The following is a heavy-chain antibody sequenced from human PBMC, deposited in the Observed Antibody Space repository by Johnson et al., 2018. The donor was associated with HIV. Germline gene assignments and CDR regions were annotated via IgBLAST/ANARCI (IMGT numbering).Heavy chain of an antibody. CDR3: AKRGESVAFDI. J-gene: IGHJ3*02. CDR1: GFTFSDYY. Sequence: QVQLVESGGGLVQPGGSLRLSCAASGFTFSDYYMSWICQAPGKGLEWVADIRCGGSTIYYADSVKGRFTISRDNSKNTLYLQMKSLRAEDTAVYYCAKRGESVAFDIWGQGTMVTVSS. D-gene: IGHD3-10*01. CDR2: IRCGGSTI. V-gene: IGHV3-11*01.